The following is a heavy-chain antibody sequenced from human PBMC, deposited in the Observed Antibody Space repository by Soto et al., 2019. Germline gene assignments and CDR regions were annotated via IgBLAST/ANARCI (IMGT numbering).Heavy chain of an antibody. Sequence: PEEALSLTCTVSGGSISSYYWSWIRQPPGKGLEWIGYIYYSGSTNYNPSLKSRVTISVDTSKNQFSLKLSSVTAADTAVYYCARELGLYCSGGSCYKMEGWFDPWGQGTLVTVSS. CDR3: ARELGLYCSGGSCYKMEGWFDP. CDR1: GGSISSYY. CDR2: IYYSGST. V-gene: IGHV4-59*01. D-gene: IGHD2-15*01. J-gene: IGHJ5*02.